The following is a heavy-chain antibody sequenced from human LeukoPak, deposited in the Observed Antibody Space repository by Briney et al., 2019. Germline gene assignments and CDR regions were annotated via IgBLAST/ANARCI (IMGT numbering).Heavy chain of an antibody. V-gene: IGHV4-39*01. CDR2: IYYSGST. CDR3: ARHGPKQVVHYYYYMDV. CDR1: GGSISSSTYY. J-gene: IGHJ6*03. D-gene: IGHD2-15*01. Sequence: SETLSLTCTVSGGSISSSTYYWGWIRQPPGKGLEWIGSIYYSGSTYYNPSLKSRVTISVDTSKNQFSLKLSSVTAADTAVYYCARHGPKQVVHYYYYMDVWGKGTTVTVSS.